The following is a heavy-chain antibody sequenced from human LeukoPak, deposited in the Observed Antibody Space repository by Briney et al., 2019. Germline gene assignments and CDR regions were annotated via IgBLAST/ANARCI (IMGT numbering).Heavy chain of an antibody. CDR1: GHTFTGYY. J-gene: IGHJ5*02. D-gene: IGHD2-2*01. CDR2: INPNSGGT. V-gene: IGHV1-2*02. CDR3: AREEEGCSSTSCYVKFDP. Sequence: ASVKVSCKASGHTFTGYYMHWVRQGPGQGLEWMGWINPNSGGTNYAQKFQGRVTMTRDTSISTAYMELSRLRSDDTAVYYCAREEEGCSSTSCYVKFDPWGQGTLVTVSS.